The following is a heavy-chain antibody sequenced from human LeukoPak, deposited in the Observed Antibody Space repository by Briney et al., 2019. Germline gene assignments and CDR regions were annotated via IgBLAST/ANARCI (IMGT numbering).Heavy chain of an antibody. CDR2: VNLQGST. CDR3: AREGGPYRPLDY. V-gene: IGHV4-4*02. J-gene: IGHJ4*02. CDR1: GGSISNTNW. Sequence: SETLSLTCGVSGGSISNTNWWTWVRQPPGKGLEWIGEVNLQGSTNYSPSLKSRVAISVDKSENHISLKLTSVTAADTAVCYCAREGGPYRPLDYSGQGTLVTVAS.